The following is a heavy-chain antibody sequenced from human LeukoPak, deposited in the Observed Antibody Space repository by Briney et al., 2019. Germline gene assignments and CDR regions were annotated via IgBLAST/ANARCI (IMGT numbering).Heavy chain of an antibody. V-gene: IGHV4-59*01. CDR1: GFTFSNAW. D-gene: IGHD4/OR15-4a*01. CDR3: AREALDYDAVN. CDR2: IYYSGST. Sequence: GSLRLSCAASGFTFSNAWMSWVRQPPGKGLEWIGYIYYSGSTNYNPSLKSRVTISVDTSKNQFSLKLSSVTAADTAVYYCAREALDYDAVNWGQGTLVTVSS. J-gene: IGHJ4*02.